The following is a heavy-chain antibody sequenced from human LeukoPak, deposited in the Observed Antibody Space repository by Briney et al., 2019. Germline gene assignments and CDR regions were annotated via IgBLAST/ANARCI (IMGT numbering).Heavy chain of an antibody. D-gene: IGHD1-1*01. CDR1: GGSFSGYY. V-gene: IGHV4-34*01. J-gene: IGHJ6*02. Sequence: KPSEALSLTCAVYGGSFSGYYWSWIRQPPGKGLEWIGEINHSGSTNYNPSLKSRVTISVDTSKNQFSLKLSSVTAADTAVYYCARGWSPYAHLDVWGQGTTVTVSS. CDR2: INHSGST. CDR3: ARGWSPYAHLDV.